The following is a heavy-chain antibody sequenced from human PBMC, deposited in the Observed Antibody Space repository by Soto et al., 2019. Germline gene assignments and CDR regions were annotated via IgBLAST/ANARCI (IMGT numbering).Heavy chain of an antibody. Sequence: EVQLVQSGAEVKKPGESLKISCKGSGYSFTSYWIGWVRQMPGKGLEWMGIIYPGDSDTRYSPSFQGQVTISADKSISTAYLQWSSLKASDTALYYCARTRVVNGAYDAFDIWGKGTMVTVSS. V-gene: IGHV5-51*01. CDR3: ARTRVVNGAYDAFDI. J-gene: IGHJ3*02. CDR2: IYPGDSDT. D-gene: IGHD3-3*01. CDR1: GYSFTSYW.